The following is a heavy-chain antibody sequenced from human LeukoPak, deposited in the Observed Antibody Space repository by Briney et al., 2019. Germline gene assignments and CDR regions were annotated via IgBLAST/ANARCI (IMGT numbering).Heavy chain of an antibody. CDR1: GFSLSTSGVG. CDR3: AHGLEQWLDFDY. CDR2: IYWDDAK. V-gene: IGHV2-5*02. D-gene: IGHD6-19*01. Sequence: SGPTLVKPTQTLTLTCTFSGFSLSTSGVGVGWIRQPSGQALEWLALIYWDDAKRYSPSLKSRLTITKDTSKNQVVLTMTNMDPVDTGTYYCAHGLEQWLDFDYWGQGILVTVSS. J-gene: IGHJ4*02.